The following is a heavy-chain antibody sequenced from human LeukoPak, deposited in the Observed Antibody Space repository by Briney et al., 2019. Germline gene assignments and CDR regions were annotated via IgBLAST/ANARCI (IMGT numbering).Heavy chain of an antibody. V-gene: IGHV4-59*01. Sequence: SETLSLTCTVSGGSISSYYWSWIRQSPGKGLEWIGYLYHSETTKYNPSLKGRVTISVDTSKNQLSLHLTSVTAADTAVYYCARDRGGSSGWSESFEYWGQGTLVTVSS. CDR3: ARDRGGSSGWSESFEY. CDR1: GGSISSYY. CDR2: LYHSETT. J-gene: IGHJ4*02. D-gene: IGHD6-19*01.